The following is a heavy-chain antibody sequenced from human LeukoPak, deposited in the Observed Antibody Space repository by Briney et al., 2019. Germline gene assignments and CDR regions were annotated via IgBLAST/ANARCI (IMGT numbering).Heavy chain of an antibody. D-gene: IGHD2-2*01. CDR1: GGSISSRSYY. Sequence: SSETLSLTCTVSGGSISSRSYYWGWIRQPPGTGLECIGSIYYSGSTYYNPSLKSRVTISVDTSKNQFSLKLSSVTAADTAVYYCARHRREYCSSTSCHYYYYYYMDVWGKGTTVTVSS. V-gene: IGHV4-39*01. CDR2: IYYSGST. CDR3: ARHRREYCSSTSCHYYYYYYMDV. J-gene: IGHJ6*03.